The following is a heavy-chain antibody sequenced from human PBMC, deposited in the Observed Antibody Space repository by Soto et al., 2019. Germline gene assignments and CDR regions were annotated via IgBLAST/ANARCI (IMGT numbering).Heavy chain of an antibody. Sequence: ASVKVSCKASGGTFSSYTISWVRQAPGQGLEWMGRIIPILGIANYAQKFQGRVTITADKSTSTAYMELSSLRSEDTAVYYCARDSSGQPELYYFDYWGQGTLVTVSS. CDR2: IIPILGIA. D-gene: IGHD1-1*01. V-gene: IGHV1-69*04. CDR3: ARDSSGQPELYYFDY. CDR1: GGTFSSYT. J-gene: IGHJ4*02.